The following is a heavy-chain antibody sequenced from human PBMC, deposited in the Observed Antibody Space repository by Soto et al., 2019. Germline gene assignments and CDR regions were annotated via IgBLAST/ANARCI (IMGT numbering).Heavy chain of an antibody. J-gene: IGHJ4*02. CDR3: AREATPVVTPWVFDY. Sequence: GGSLRLSCVASGFTFSGYSMNWVRQAPGKGLEWVSFISSSSGNIYYADSVKGRFTISRDNAKNSLYLQMNSLRDEDTAVYYCAREATPVVTPWVFDYWGRGTQVTV. D-gene: IGHD2-21*02. V-gene: IGHV3-48*02. CDR2: ISSSSGNI. CDR1: GFTFSGYS.